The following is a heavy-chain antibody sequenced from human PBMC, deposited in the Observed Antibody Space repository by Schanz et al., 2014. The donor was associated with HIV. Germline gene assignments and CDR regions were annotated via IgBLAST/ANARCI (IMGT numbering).Heavy chain of an antibody. CDR2: ISSSGSFSFT. Sequence: EVQLVESGGGLVQPGGSLRLSCAASGFTFSKSHMNWVRQAPGKGLEWVSSISSSGSFSFTHHADSVKGRFTISRDNAKNSLYLQMNSLTVEDTAVYYCARGMDVWGQGTTVVVSS. J-gene: IGHJ6*02. V-gene: IGHV3-21*01. CDR3: ARGMDV. CDR1: GFTFSKSH.